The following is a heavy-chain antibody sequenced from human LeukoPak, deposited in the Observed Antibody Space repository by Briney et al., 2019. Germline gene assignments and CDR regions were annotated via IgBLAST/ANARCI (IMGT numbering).Heavy chain of an antibody. CDR1: GYTFTVYH. Sequence: ASVKVSSMASGYTFTVYHMHWVRAAPEQGRGWMGIINHRGGATNYAQKFRGRVTMTRDMSTSTVYMELSSLRSEDTAVYYCAREAITVFGVVRTQTTYGPHRFDPWGQGTLVTVSS. J-gene: IGHJ5*02. D-gene: IGHD3-3*01. CDR3: AREAITVFGVVRTQTTYGPHRFDP. V-gene: IGHV1-46*01. CDR2: INHRGGAT.